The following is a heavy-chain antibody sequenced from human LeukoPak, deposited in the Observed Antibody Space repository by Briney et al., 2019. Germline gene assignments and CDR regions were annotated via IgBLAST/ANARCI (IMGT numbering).Heavy chain of an antibody. CDR2: ISGSGGST. J-gene: IGHJ4*02. V-gene: IGHV3-23*01. D-gene: IGHD4/OR15-4a*01. Sequence: GGSLRLSCAASGFTFSSYAMSWVRQAPGKGLAWVSAISGSGGSTFYSDSVKGRFTISRDDSKNTLYLQMNSLRAEDTAVYYCARRAGAYSHPYDYWGQGTLVTVSS. CDR3: ARRAGAYSHPYDY. CDR1: GFTFSSYA.